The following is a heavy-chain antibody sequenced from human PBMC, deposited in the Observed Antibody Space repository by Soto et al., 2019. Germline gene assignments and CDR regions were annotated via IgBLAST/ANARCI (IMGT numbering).Heavy chain of an antibody. CDR2: IIPIFGTA. Sequence: QVQLVQSGAEVKKPGSSVKVSCKASGGTFSSYAISWVRQAPGQGLEWMGGIIPIFGTANYAQKFQGRVNITAAEPTSTAYMELISLRSEDTAAYYSASSRYRISTSCLPSSFGYYHYGMDVWGQGTTVTVSS. J-gene: IGHJ6*02. D-gene: IGHD2-2*01. CDR3: ASSRYRISTSCLPSSFGYYHYGMDV. CDR1: GGTFSSYA. V-gene: IGHV1-69*12.